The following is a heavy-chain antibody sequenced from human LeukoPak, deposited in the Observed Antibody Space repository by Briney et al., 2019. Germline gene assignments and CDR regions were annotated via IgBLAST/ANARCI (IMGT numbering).Heavy chain of an antibody. D-gene: IGHD5-18*01. CDR3: ARDVGGYSYGYGWFDP. Sequence: GGSLRLSCAASGFTFSSYSMNWVRQATGKGLEWVSSISSSSSYIYYADSVKGRFTISRDNAKNSLYLQMNSLRAEDTAVYYCARDVGGYSYGYGWFDPWGQGTLVTVSS. J-gene: IGHJ5*02. V-gene: IGHV3-21*01. CDR2: ISSSSSYI. CDR1: GFTFSSYS.